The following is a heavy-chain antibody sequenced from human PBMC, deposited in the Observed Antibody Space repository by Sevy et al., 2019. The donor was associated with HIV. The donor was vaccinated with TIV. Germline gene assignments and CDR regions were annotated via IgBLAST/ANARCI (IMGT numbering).Heavy chain of an antibody. CDR1: GGSISSSSYY. CDR3: ARLYRANWFDP. D-gene: IGHD2-2*01. Sequence: SETLSLTCTVSGGSISSSSYYWGWIRQPPGKGLEWIGSIYYSGSTYYNPSLKSRVTISVDTSKNQFSLKLSSVTAADTAVYYCARLYRANWFDPWGQGTLVTVSS. CDR2: IYYSGST. V-gene: IGHV4-39*01. J-gene: IGHJ5*02.